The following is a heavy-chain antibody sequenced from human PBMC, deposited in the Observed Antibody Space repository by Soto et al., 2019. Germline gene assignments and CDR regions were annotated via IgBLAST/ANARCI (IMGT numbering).Heavy chain of an antibody. CDR2: INHSGST. D-gene: IGHD3-16*02. J-gene: IGHJ5*02. Sequence: SETLSLTCAVYGGSFSGYYWSWIRQPPGKGLEWIGEINHSGSTNYNPSLKSRVTISVDTSKNQFSLKLSSVTAADTAVYYCARGWNSDPFYDYIWGSYRSKGNWFDPWGQGTLVTVSS. CDR1: GGSFSGYY. V-gene: IGHV4-34*01. CDR3: ARGWNSDPFYDYIWGSYRSKGNWFDP.